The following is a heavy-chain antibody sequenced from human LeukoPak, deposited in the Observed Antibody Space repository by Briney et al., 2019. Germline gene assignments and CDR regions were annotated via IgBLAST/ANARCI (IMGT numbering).Heavy chain of an antibody. CDR1: GFTFSGYS. Sequence: GGSLRLSCAASGFTFSGYSMNWVRQAPGKGLKWVSSISSSSSYIYYADSVKGRFTISRDNAKNSLYLQMNSLRAEDTAVYYCARDLDGDYYYMDVWGKGTTVTVSS. CDR2: ISSSSSYI. V-gene: IGHV3-21*01. J-gene: IGHJ6*03. CDR3: ARDLDGDYYYMDV. D-gene: IGHD1-1*01.